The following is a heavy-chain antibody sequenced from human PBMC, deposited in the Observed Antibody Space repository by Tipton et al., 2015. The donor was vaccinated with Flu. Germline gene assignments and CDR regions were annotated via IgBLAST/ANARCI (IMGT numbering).Heavy chain of an antibody. Sequence: TLSLTCAVYGGSFSGYYWSWIRQPPGKGLEWIGEINHSGSTNYNPSLKSRVTISVDTSKNQFSLKLSSVTAADTAVYYCARAGYSSSWYYGGFFDYWGQGTLVTVSS. V-gene: IGHV4-34*01. CDR1: GGSFSGYY. CDR2: INHSGST. D-gene: IGHD6-13*01. J-gene: IGHJ4*02. CDR3: ARAGYSSSWYYGGFFDY.